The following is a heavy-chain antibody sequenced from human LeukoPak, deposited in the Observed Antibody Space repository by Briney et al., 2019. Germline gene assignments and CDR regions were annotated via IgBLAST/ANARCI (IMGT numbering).Heavy chain of an antibody. Sequence: PSQTLSLTCAVYGGSFSGYYWSWIRQPPGKGLEWIGEINHSGSTNYNPSLKSRVTISVDTSKNQFPLKLSSVTAADTAVYYCARRPLGRQQRAFDIWGQGTMVTVSS. CDR3: ARRPLGRQQRAFDI. CDR1: GGSFSGYY. J-gene: IGHJ3*02. CDR2: INHSGST. D-gene: IGHD6-13*01. V-gene: IGHV4-34*01.